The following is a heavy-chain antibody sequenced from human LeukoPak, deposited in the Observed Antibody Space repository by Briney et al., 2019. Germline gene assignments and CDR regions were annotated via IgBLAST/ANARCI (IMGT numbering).Heavy chain of an antibody. CDR2: ISYDGSNK. D-gene: IGHD2-2*01. J-gene: IGHJ4*02. Sequence: PGGSLRLSCAASGFTFSSYAMHWVRQAPGKGMEWVAVISYDGSNKYYADSVKGRFTISRDNSKNTLYLQMNSLRAEDTAVYYCAKGGYCSSTNCPSDYWGQGTLVTVSS. CDR1: GFTFSSYA. CDR3: AKGGYCSSTNCPSDY. V-gene: IGHV3-30-3*01.